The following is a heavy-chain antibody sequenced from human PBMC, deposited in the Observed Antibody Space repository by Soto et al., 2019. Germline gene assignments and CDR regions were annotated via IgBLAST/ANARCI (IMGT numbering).Heavy chain of an antibody. CDR3: ARLDGDYVPY. V-gene: IGHV4-39*01. CDR1: GDSISSSSYY. Sequence: QLQLQESGPGLVKPSETLSLTCSVSGDSISSSSYYWGWIRQPPGKGLEWIGTINYSGSTYYNPSLKSRVTISVDTSKNQFSLKVSSVTAADPAVYYCARLDGDYVPYWGQGILVSVSS. J-gene: IGHJ4*02. D-gene: IGHD4-17*01. CDR2: INYSGST.